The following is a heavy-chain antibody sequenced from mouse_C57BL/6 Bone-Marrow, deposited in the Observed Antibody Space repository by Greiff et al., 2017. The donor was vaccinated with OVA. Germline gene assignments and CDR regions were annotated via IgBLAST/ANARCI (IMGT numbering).Heavy chain of an antibody. Sequence: QVQLKESGAELARPGASVKLSCKASGYTFTSYGISWVKQRTGQGLEWIGEIYPRSGNTYYNEKFKGKATLTADKSSSTAYMELRSLTSEDSAVYFCARQYGKNAMDYWGQGTSVTVSS. CDR1: GYTFTSYG. V-gene: IGHV1-81*01. CDR3: ARQYGKNAMDY. D-gene: IGHD2-10*02. J-gene: IGHJ4*01. CDR2: IYPRSGNT.